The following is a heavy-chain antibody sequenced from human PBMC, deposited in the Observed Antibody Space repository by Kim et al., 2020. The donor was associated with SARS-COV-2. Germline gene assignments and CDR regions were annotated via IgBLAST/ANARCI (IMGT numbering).Heavy chain of an antibody. CDR2: IIPNSGAT. J-gene: IGHJ4*02. V-gene: IGHV1-2*02. CDR1: GYTFTGNS. CDR3: ALLGGGGVSPIKE. Sequence: ASVKVSCKASGYTFTGNSMNWLRLAPGQGLEWLGWIIPNSGATQYAKRFQGRVTLTRDTSISTVYMELRSLTSDDTALYYCALLGGGGVSPIKEGGQGTLVTVSS. D-gene: IGHD2-8*02.